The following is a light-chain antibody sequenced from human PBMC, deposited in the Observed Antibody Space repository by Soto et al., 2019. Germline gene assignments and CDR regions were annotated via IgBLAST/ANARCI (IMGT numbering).Light chain of an antibody. CDR3: QQSSNWPPWT. J-gene: IGKJ1*01. V-gene: IGKV3-11*01. CDR1: QSVGTS. CDR2: DAS. Sequence: EIVLTQSPATLSLSPGERATFSCKASQSVGTSLAWFQQKPGQAPRLLIYDASVRATGIPGRFSGSGSGTDFTPPISSLQPEDSAMYYCQQSSNWPPWTFGGWTRVEI.